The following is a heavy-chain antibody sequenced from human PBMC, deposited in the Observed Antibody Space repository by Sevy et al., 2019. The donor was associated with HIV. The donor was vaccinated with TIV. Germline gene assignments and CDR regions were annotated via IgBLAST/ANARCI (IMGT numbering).Heavy chain of an antibody. Sequence: SETLSLTCAVHGGSFSGYYWNWIRQPPGKGLEWIGEINHSGSTNYNPSLKSRVTISVDTSKNQFSLKLSSVTAADTAVYYSARSPPIVVVPGAPSWFDPRGQGTLVTVSS. D-gene: IGHD2-2*01. CDR1: GGSFSGYY. J-gene: IGHJ5*02. CDR3: ARSPPIVVVPGAPSWFDP. CDR2: INHSGST. V-gene: IGHV4-34*01.